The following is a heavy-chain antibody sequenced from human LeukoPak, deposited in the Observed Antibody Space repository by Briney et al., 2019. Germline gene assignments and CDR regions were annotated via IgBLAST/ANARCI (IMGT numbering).Heavy chain of an antibody. CDR3: ARGLSSSYYREGEN. V-gene: IGHV4-34*01. CDR2: INHSGST. D-gene: IGHD6-13*01. CDR1: GGSFSGYY. J-gene: IGHJ4*02. Sequence: LSETLSLTCAVYGGSFSGYYWSWIRQPPGKGLEWIGEINHSGSTHYNPSLKSRVTVSVDTSKNQFSLKLRSLTAADTAVYYCARGLSSSYYREGENWGQGTLVTVSS.